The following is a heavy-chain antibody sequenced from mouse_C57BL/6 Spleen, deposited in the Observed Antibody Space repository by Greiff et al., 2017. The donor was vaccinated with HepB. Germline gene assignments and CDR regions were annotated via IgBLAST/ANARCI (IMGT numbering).Heavy chain of an antibody. J-gene: IGHJ1*03. CDR3: ARRYIYYYGSSSYWYVDV. V-gene: IGHV1-72*01. D-gene: IGHD1-1*01. CDR1: GYTFTSYW. Sequence: VQLQQPGAELVKPGASVKLSCKASGYTFTSYWMHWVKQRPGRGLEWIGRIDPNSGGTKYNEKFKSKATLTVDKPASTAYMQLSSLTSEDSAVYYCARRYIYYYGSSSYWYVDVWGTGTTVTVSS. CDR2: IDPNSGGT.